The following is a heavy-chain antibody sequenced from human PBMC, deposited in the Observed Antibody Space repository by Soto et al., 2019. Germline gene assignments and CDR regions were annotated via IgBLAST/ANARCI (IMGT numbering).Heavy chain of an antibody. CDR3: AREKVTSGYPD. D-gene: IGHD3-22*01. J-gene: IGHJ4*02. CDR1: GYTFTSYD. CDR2: MNPNSGNT. V-gene: IGHV1-8*01. Sequence: QVQLVQSGAEVKKPGASVKVSCKASGYTFTSYDINWVRQATGQGLEWMGWMNPNSGNTAYAQKSQGRVTMTRNTSISTAYMELSSLRSADTAGYYCAREKVTSGYPDWGQGTLVTVSS.